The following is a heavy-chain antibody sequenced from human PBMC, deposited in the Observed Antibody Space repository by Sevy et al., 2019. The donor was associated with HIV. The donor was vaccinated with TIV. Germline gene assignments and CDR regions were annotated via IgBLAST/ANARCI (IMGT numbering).Heavy chain of an antibody. Sequence: ASVKVSCKASGGTFSSYAISWMRQAPGQGLEWMGGIIPIFGTANYAQKFQGRVTITADESTSTAYMELSSLRSEDTAVYYCARDWDSSSGPAFDIWGQGTMVTVSS. V-gene: IGHV1-69*13. CDR2: IIPIFGTA. D-gene: IGHD6-6*01. CDR3: ARDWDSSSGPAFDI. J-gene: IGHJ3*02. CDR1: GGTFSSYA.